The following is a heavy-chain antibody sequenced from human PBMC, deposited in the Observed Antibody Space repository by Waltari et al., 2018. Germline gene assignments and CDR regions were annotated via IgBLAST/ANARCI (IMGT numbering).Heavy chain of an antibody. CDR2: ISTSGDSI. Sequence: EEQLVESGGGLVPPGGSLRPSCVASGFGFGSSEMYWVRQAPGKALEWVSSISTSGDSIHYADSVKGRFTISRDNSKSSLYLQLSSLRAEDTAVYYCARVGGYYYYYMDVWGKGTTVTVSS. CDR3: ARVGGYYYYYMDV. J-gene: IGHJ6*03. V-gene: IGHV3-48*03. D-gene: IGHD3-16*01. CDR1: GFGFGSSE.